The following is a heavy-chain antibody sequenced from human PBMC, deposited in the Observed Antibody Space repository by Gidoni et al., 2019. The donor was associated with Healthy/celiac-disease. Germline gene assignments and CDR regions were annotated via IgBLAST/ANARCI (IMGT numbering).Heavy chain of an antibody. V-gene: IGHV3-21*01. CDR2: ISSSSSYI. J-gene: IGHJ4*02. CDR3: ARDIWDIVVVVDGGASACFDY. D-gene: IGHD2-15*01. Sequence: EVQLVESGGGLVKPGGSLRLSCAASGFTFSSYSMNWVRQAPGKGLEWVSSISSSSSYIYYADSVKGRFTISRDNAKNSLYLQMNSLRAEDTAVYYCARDIWDIVVVVDGGASACFDYWGQGTLVTVSS. CDR1: GFTFSSYS.